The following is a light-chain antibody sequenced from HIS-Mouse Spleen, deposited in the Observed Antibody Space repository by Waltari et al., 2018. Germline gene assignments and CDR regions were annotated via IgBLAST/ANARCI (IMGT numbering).Light chain of an antibody. CDR3: SSYTSSSTEV. V-gene: IGLV2-14*03. J-gene: IGLJ2*01. Sequence: QSALPQPASVSGSPGQSITISCTGPSSDVGGYNFVPWYQQHPGKAPKLMIYDVSNRPSGVSNRFSGSKSGNTASLTISGLQAEDEADYYCSSYTSSSTEVFGGGTKLTVL. CDR1: SSDVGGYNF. CDR2: DVS.